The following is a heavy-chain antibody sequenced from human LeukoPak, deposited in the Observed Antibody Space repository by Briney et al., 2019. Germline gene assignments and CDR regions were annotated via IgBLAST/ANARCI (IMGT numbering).Heavy chain of an antibody. CDR3: ARVGSHIFDY. CDR1: GGSINNYY. CDR2: IYYSGST. D-gene: IGHD2-21*01. Sequence: SETLSLTCTVSGGSINNYYWSWIRQPPGKGLEWIGYIYYSGSTNYNPSLKSRVTISLDTSKTQFSLMLTSVTAADTAMYYCARVGSHIFDYWGQGTLVTVSS. V-gene: IGHV4-59*01. J-gene: IGHJ4*02.